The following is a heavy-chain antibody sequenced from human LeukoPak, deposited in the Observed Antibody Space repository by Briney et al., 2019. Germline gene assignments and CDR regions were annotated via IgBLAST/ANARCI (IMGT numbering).Heavy chain of an antibody. D-gene: IGHD2-2*01. J-gene: IGHJ3*02. CDR3: AREVNEPASADAFDI. CDR1: GGSIASDNYF. Sequence: SQTLSLTCTVSGGSIASDNYFWSWIRQHPEKDLEWIGYIFYSGTTYYNPSLKSRVTISVDTSKNQFSLKLNSVIAADTAAYYCAREVNEPASADAFDIWGQGTMVTVSS. CDR2: IFYSGTT. V-gene: IGHV4-31*03.